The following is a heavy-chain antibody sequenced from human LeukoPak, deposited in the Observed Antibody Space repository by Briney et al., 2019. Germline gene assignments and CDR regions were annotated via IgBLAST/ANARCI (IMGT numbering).Heavy chain of an antibody. CDR1: GFTVSSNY. V-gene: IGHV3-66*01. J-gene: IGHJ6*02. Sequence: GGSLRLSCAASGFTVSSNYMSWVRQAPGKGLEWVSVIYSGGSTYYADSVKGRFTVSRDNSKNTLYLQMNSLRAEDTAVYYCAGTDYGDYSTGYYGMDVWGQGTAVTVSS. CDR2: IYSGGST. CDR3: AGTDYGDYSTGYYGMDV. D-gene: IGHD4-17*01.